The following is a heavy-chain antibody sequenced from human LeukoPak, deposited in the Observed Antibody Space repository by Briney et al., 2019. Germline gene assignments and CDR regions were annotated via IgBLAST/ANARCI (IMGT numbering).Heavy chain of an antibody. V-gene: IGHV1-2*06. CDR2: INPNSGGT. CDR3: ASSVYHTYYYDSSGYFDY. J-gene: IGHJ4*02. D-gene: IGHD3-22*01. Sequence: ASVKVSCKASGYTFTGYYMHWVRQAPGQGLEWMGRINPNSGGTNYAQKFQGRVTMTRDTSISTAYVELSRLRSDDTAVYYCASSVYHTYYYDSSGYFDYWGQGTLVTVSS. CDR1: GYTFTGYY.